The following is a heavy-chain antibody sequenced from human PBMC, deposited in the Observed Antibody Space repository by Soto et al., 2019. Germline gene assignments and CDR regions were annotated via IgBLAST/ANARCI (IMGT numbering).Heavy chain of an antibody. Sequence: PGGSLRLSCAAPGFTFSDYYMSWIRQAPGKGLEWVSYISSSSSYTNYADSVKGRSTISRDNAKNSLYLQMNSLRAEDTAVYYCAREVVVVAGAGRCMDVWGQGTTVT. CDR2: ISSSSSYT. D-gene: IGHD2-15*01. CDR1: GFTFSDYY. V-gene: IGHV3-11*06. J-gene: IGHJ6*02. CDR3: AREVVVVAGAGRCMDV.